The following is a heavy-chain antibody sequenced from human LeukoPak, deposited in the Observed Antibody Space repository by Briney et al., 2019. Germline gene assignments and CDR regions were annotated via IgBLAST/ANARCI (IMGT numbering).Heavy chain of an antibody. D-gene: IGHD3-10*01. Sequence: SGGSLRLSCAASGFTFSSYWMSWVRQAPGKGLEWVANIKQDGSEKYYVDSVKGRFTISGDNAKNSLYLQMNSLRAEDTAVYYCARGLLWFGAHMDVWGQGTTVTVSS. V-gene: IGHV3-7*01. J-gene: IGHJ6*02. CDR1: GFTFSSYW. CDR2: IKQDGSEK. CDR3: ARGLLWFGAHMDV.